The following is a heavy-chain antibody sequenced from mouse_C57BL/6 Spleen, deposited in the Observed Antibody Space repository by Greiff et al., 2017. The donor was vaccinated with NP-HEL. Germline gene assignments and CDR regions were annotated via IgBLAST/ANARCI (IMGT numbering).Heavy chain of an antibody. CDR2: INPNNGGT. V-gene: IGHV1-22*01. CDR1: GYTFTDYN. J-gene: IGHJ1*03. D-gene: IGHD1-1*01. CDR3: ATTVVDWYFDV. Sequence: VQLKQSGPELVKPGASVKMSCKASGYTFTDYNMHWVKQSHGKSLEWIGYINPNNGGTSYNQKFKGKATLTVNKSSSTAYMELRSLTSEDSAVYYCATTVVDWYFDVWGTGTTVTVSS.